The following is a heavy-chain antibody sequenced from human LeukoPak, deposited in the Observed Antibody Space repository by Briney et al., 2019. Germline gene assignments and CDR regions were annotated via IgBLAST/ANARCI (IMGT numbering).Heavy chain of an antibody. CDR1: GDSISSYY. Sequence: PSETLSLTCTVSGDSISSYYWSWIRQPPGKGLEWIGYIYTSGGTNYIPSLKGRVTISIDTSKNQFSLKLSSVTAADSAVYYCARLTRLSASPDRYYLDYWGQGTLVTVSS. CDR3: ARLTRLSASPDRYYLDY. J-gene: IGHJ4*02. CDR2: IYTSGGT. V-gene: IGHV4-4*09. D-gene: IGHD3-16*02.